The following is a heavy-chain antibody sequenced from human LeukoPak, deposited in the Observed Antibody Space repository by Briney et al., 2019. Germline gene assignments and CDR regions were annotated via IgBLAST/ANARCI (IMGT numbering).Heavy chain of an antibody. Sequence: GGSLRLSCAAPGFTVSSNYMSWVRQAPGKGLEWVSVIYSGGSTYYADPVKGRFTISRDNSKNTLYLQMNSLRAEDTAVYYCARAGSYSGSNTNWGQGTLVTVSS. CDR1: GFTVSSNY. CDR3: ARAGSYSGSNTN. J-gene: IGHJ4*02. CDR2: IYSGGST. D-gene: IGHD1-26*01. V-gene: IGHV3-66*02.